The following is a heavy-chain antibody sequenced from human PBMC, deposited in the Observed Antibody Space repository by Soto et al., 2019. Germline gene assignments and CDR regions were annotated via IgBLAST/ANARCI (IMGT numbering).Heavy chain of an antibody. J-gene: IGHJ4*02. V-gene: IGHV3-64D*06. D-gene: IGHD3-22*01. CDR1: GFTFSSYS. Sequence: GGSLRLSCAASGFTFSSYSMNWVRQAPGKGLEWVSSISSNGGSTHYADSVKGRFTISRDNSKNTQYLQMSSLRADDTAVYYCVKGEYYYDSSGYYPFDYWGQGTLVTVSS. CDR3: VKGEYYYDSSGYYPFDY. CDR2: ISSNGGST.